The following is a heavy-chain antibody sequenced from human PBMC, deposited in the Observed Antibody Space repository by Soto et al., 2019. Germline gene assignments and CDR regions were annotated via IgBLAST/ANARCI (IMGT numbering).Heavy chain of an antibody. D-gene: IGHD3-16*01. V-gene: IGHV4-59*01. Sequence: SETLSLTCTVSGGSISSYYWSWIRQPPGKGLEWIGFIFYSGSTSYNPSLKSRVTISIDTSEYQFSLKLNSVTAADTAVYYCASMIVDPVLSLDSPGQRTPVTVSS. CDR3: ASMIVDPVLSLDS. CDR2: IFYSGST. J-gene: IGHJ5*01. CDR1: GGSISSYY.